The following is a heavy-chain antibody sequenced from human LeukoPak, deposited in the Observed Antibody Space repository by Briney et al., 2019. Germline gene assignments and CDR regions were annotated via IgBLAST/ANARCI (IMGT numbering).Heavy chain of an antibody. CDR3: ARGTGQWLVLGWFDP. J-gene: IGHJ5*02. D-gene: IGHD6-19*01. CDR1: GFTFSSYG. V-gene: IGHV3-30*02. Sequence: GGSLRLSCAASGFTFSSYGMHWVRQAPGKGLEWVAFIRYDGSNKYYADSVKGRFTISRDNSKNTLYLQMNSLRAEDTAVYYCARGTGQWLVLGWFDPWGQGTLVTVSS. CDR2: IRYDGSNK.